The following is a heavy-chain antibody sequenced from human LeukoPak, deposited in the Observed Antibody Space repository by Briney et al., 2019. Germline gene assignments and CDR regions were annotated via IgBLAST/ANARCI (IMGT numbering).Heavy chain of an antibody. Sequence: ASVKVSCKASGYTFTGYYMHWVRQAPGQGLEWMGRIIPILGIANYAQKFQGRVTITADKSTSTAYMELSSLRSEDPAVYYCARERPTLYCSGGSCSDYYYYGMDVWGQGTTVTVSS. V-gene: IGHV1-69*04. CDR3: ARERPTLYCSGGSCSDYYYYGMDV. CDR2: IIPILGIA. D-gene: IGHD2-15*01. CDR1: GYTFTGYY. J-gene: IGHJ6*02.